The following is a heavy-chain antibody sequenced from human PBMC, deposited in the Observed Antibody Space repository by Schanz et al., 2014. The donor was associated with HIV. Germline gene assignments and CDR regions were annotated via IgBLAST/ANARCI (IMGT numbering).Heavy chain of an antibody. Sequence: QGQLVESGGGVVQPGRSLRLSCAVSGFTFSNYAMHWVRQAPGKGLEWGAVISYDGSNKYYADSVKGRFTISRDNSKNTLYLQMNSLRAEDTAVYYCARRSTPGGYYGMDVWGQGTTVTVSS. D-gene: IGHD2-15*01. V-gene: IGHV3-30-3*01. J-gene: IGHJ6*02. CDR2: ISYDGSNK. CDR1: GFTFSNYA. CDR3: ARRSTPGGYYGMDV.